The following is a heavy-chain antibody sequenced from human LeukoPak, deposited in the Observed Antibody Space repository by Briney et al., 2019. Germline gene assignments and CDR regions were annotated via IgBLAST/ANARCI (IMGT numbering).Heavy chain of an antibody. D-gene: IGHD5-12*01. CDR3: ARDDSGYDLYYYYYYMDV. V-gene: IGHV4-38-2*02. CDR1: GYSISSSYY. Sequence: PSETLSLTCTVSGYSISSSYYWGWIRQPPGKGLEWIGSIYHSGSTYYNPSLKSRVTISVDTSKNQFSLKLSSVTTADTAVYYCARDDSGYDLYYYYYYMDVWGKGTTVTVSS. J-gene: IGHJ6*03. CDR2: IYHSGST.